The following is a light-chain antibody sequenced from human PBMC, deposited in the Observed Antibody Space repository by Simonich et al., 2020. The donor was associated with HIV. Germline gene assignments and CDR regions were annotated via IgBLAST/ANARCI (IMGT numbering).Light chain of an antibody. Sequence: QSALTQPASVSGSPGQSITISCTGTSSDVGGYDYVSWYQHHPAKVPKLIIYDVSKRPSGVSQRFSASKSGNTASLTISGLQAEDEADYYCSSYSSSSTVVFGGGTKLTVL. CDR1: SSDVGGYDY. J-gene: IGLJ2*01. V-gene: IGLV2-14*03. CDR3: SSYSSSSTVV. CDR2: DVS.